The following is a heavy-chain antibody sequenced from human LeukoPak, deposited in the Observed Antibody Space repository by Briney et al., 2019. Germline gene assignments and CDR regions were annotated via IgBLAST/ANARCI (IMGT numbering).Heavy chain of an antibody. CDR3: ARGSSSAPSNFDY. J-gene: IGHJ4*02. D-gene: IGHD3-10*01. V-gene: IGHV3-21*01. CDR1: GFTFSSYS. Sequence: GGSLRLSCAASGFTFSSYSMNWVRQAPGKGLEWVSSISSSSSYIYYADSVKGRFTISRDNAKNSLYLQMSSLRAEDTAVYYCARGSSSAPSNFDYWGQGTLVTVSS. CDR2: ISSSSSYI.